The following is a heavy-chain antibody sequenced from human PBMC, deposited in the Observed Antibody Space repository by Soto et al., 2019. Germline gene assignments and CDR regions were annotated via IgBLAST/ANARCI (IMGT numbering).Heavy chain of an antibody. J-gene: IGHJ4*02. Sequence: EGQLVESGGGLVKPGGSLRLSCGVSGFTFSNAWTNLVRQAPGKGLEWVGRIKSKPDGGTSDYGAPVKGRFTISRDDSKNTLYLQMNSLKIEDTAVYYCTTDGPLGISVWYYWGQGTLVTVSS. V-gene: IGHV3-15*01. CDR2: IKSKPDGGTS. CDR1: GFTFSNAW. D-gene: IGHD6-19*01. CDR3: TTDGPLGISVWYY.